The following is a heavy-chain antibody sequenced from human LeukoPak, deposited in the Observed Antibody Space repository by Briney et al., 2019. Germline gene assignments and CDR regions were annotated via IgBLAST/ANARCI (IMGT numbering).Heavy chain of an antibody. CDR1: GYTFTGYY. D-gene: IGHD2-21*02. J-gene: IGHJ4*02. V-gene: IGHV1-2*02. CDR3: ARGDVVVTAYDY. CDR2: INPNSGGT. Sequence: ASVKVSCKAPGYTFTGYYMHWVRQAPGQGLEWMGWINPNSGGTNYAQKFQGRVTMTRDTSISTAYMELSRLRSDDTAVYYCARGDVVVTAYDYWGQGTLVTVSS.